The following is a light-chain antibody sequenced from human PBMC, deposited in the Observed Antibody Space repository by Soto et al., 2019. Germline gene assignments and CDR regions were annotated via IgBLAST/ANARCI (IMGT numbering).Light chain of an antibody. CDR3: AAWDDSLNGPVV. V-gene: IGLV1-44*01. CDR1: SSNIGSNT. Sequence: QSVLTQPPSASGTPGHRVTISCSGSSSNIGSNTVNWYQQLPGTAPKLLIYGNDQRPSAVPDRFSGSKSGTSASLAISGLESEYEANYYYAAWDDSLNGPVVFGGGTKLTVL. CDR2: GND. J-gene: IGLJ2*01.